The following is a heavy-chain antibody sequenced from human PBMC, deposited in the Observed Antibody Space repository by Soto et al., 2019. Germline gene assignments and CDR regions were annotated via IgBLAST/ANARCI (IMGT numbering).Heavy chain of an antibody. CDR2: ISYDGSNK. J-gene: IGHJ6*02. Sequence: SLRLSCAASGFTFSSNGMQWDSQAQEKVLEWVAVISYDGSNKYYADSVKGRFTISRDNSKNTLYLQMNSLRAEDTAVYYCAKGLEPRYYYYGMDVWGQGTTVTVSS. CDR1: GFTFSSNG. D-gene: IGHD1-1*01. V-gene: IGHV3-30*18. CDR3: AKGLEPRYYYYGMDV.